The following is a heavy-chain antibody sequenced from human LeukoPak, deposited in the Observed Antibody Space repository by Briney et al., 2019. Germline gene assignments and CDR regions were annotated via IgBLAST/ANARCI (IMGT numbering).Heavy chain of an antibody. CDR3: AKDTLRYSYGPPDFDY. D-gene: IGHD5-18*01. J-gene: IGHJ4*02. CDR1: GFTFDDYG. V-gene: IGHV3-9*01. CDR2: ISWNSGSI. Sequence: PPGGSLRLSCAASGFTFDDYGMYWVRQAPGKGLEWVSGISWNSGSIGYADSVKGRFTISRDNAKNSPYLQMNSLRAEDTALYYCAKDTLRYSYGPPDFDYWGQGTLVTVSS.